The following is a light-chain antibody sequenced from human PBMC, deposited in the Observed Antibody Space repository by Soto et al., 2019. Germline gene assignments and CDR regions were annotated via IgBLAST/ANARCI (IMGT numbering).Light chain of an antibody. V-gene: IGLV1-47*01. CDR2: RND. J-gene: IGLJ7*01. Sequence: QSVLTQPPTASGTPGQRVTISCSGSRSNIGSNYVYWYQQVPGTAPKLLIYRNDQRPSGVPDRFSGSKSGTSASLAISGLRSEDEADYYCVAWDDSLSAGVFGGGTQLTVL. CDR3: VAWDDSLSAGV. CDR1: RSNIGSNY.